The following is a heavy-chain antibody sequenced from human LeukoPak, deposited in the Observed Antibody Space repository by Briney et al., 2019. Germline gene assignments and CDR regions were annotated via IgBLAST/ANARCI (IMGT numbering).Heavy chain of an antibody. Sequence: RLGGSLRLSCAASGFRFSDYSMNWVRQAPGKGLEWISYIGIDSGSTNYADSVKGRFTISGDKAKNSLYLQMNSLRVEDTAVYYCARDYKYAFDNWGQGTLVTVSS. J-gene: IGHJ4*02. CDR2: IGIDSGST. CDR3: ARDYKYAFDN. D-gene: IGHD5-24*01. V-gene: IGHV3-48*01. CDR1: GFRFSDYS.